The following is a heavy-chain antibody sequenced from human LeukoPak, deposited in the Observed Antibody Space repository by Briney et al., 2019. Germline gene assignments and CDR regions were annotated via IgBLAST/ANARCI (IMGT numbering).Heavy chain of an antibody. CDR3: ASCITIFDYYYMDV. CDR1: GGTFSSYA. J-gene: IGHJ6*03. V-gene: IGHV1-69*05. CDR2: IIPIFGTA. Sequence: ASVKVSCKASGGTFSSYAISWVRQAPGQGLEWMGGIIPIFGTANYAQKFQGRVMITTDESTSTAYMELSSLRSEDTAVYYCASCITIFDYYYMDVWGKGTTVTVSS. D-gene: IGHD3-3*01.